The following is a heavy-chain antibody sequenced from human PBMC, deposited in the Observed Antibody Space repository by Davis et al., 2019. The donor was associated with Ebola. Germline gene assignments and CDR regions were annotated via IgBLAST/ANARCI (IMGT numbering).Heavy chain of an antibody. D-gene: IGHD1-1*01. CDR2: INPTGGT. Sequence: ASVKVSCKSSRSTFSDIHMHWVRQAPGQGLDYMGWINPTGGTKYAQKFQGRVTMTRDTSISTDYMELTRLRSDDTAVYYCAREPTGTGGMDVWGQGTTVTVSS. CDR3: AREPTGTGGMDV. J-gene: IGHJ6*02. V-gene: IGHV1-2*02. CDR1: RSTFSDIH.